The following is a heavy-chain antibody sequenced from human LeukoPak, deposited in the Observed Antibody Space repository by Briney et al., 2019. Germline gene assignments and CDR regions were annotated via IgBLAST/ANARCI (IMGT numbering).Heavy chain of an antibody. D-gene: IGHD3-16*02. Sequence: SETLSLTCTVSGGSVSSGSYYWSWIRQPPGKGLEWIGYIYYSGSTNYNPSLKSRVTISVDTSKNQFSLKLSSVTAAVTAVYYCARDNGDDYVWGSYRTNRAYYFDYWGQGTLVTVSS. CDR2: IYYSGST. CDR1: GGSVSSGSYY. J-gene: IGHJ4*02. CDR3: ARDNGDDYVWGSYRTNRAYYFDY. V-gene: IGHV4-61*01.